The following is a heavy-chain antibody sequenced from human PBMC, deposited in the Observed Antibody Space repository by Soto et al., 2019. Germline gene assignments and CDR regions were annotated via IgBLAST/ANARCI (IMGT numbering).Heavy chain of an antibody. V-gene: IGHV3-23*01. J-gene: IGHJ6*02. Sequence: GGSLRLSCAASGLDFSSEVMCWVRQAPGKGLEWVSSISGSGRTIYHADSMRGRFAISRDKSKNSLYLQLNNLRVDDTAVYYCAKVGPSYYYGMDVWGQGTTVTVS. CDR1: GLDFSSEV. CDR3: AKVGPSYYYGMDV. CDR2: ISGSGRTI. D-gene: IGHD1-26*01.